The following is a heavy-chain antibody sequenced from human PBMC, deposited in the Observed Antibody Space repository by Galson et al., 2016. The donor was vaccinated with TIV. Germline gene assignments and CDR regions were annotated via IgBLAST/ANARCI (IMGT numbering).Heavy chain of an antibody. J-gene: IGHJ6*02. Sequence: LSCAVSGFTFTDCYMNWIRLAPGKGLEWVSYISNGGSTTYYADFVKGRFTISRDNAKNSLYLHMSSLRAEDTAVYYCARAVTMRVADYYYGMDVWGQGTAVTVSS. CDR1: GFTFTDCY. CDR3: ARAVTMRVADYYYGMDV. CDR2: ISNGGSTT. V-gene: IGHV3-11*04. D-gene: IGHD3-22*01.